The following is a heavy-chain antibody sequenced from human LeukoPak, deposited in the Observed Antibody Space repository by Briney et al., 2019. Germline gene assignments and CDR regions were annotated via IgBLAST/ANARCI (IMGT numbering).Heavy chain of an antibody. CDR3: ARGPLTADYFDY. CDR1: GGTFSSYA. J-gene: IGHJ4*02. D-gene: IGHD1-20*01. V-gene: IGHV1-69*04. Sequence: SVKVSCKASGGTFSSYAISWVRQPPGQGLEWMGRIIPILGIANYAQKFQGRVTITADKSTSTAYMELSSLRSEDTAVYYCARGPLTADYFDYWGQGTLVTVSS. CDR2: IIPILGIA.